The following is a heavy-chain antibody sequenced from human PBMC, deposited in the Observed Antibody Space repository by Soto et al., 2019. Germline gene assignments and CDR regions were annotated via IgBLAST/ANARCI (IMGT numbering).Heavy chain of an antibody. Sequence: VQLLSLGETWYSRGGPWRLPCAPSGLFLKNYPWIWAPRAQGKGLEGVSTIGGIDGDSDGVPWYEDSVKGRFTISRDSSANTLFLHMDNLRAEDSALYYCVKRGRNWGAFDFWGQGTTVVVSS. V-gene: IGHV3-23*01. CDR1: GLFLKNYP. J-gene: IGHJ3*01. CDR2: IGGIDGDSDGVP. D-gene: IGHD7-27*01. CDR3: VKRGRNWGAFDF.